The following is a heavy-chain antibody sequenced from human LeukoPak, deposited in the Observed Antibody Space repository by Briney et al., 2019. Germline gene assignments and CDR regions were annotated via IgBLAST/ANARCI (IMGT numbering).Heavy chain of an antibody. Sequence: GGSLRLSCAASRFTFSSDSMNWVRQAPGKGLEWVSSISSSSSYIYYADSVKGRFTISRDNAKNSLYLQMNSLRAEDTAVYYCARSMIVVVTSPGWYFDLWGRGTLVTVSS. D-gene: IGHD3-22*01. J-gene: IGHJ2*01. CDR1: RFTFSSDS. CDR2: ISSSSSYI. V-gene: IGHV3-21*01. CDR3: ARSMIVVVTSPGWYFDL.